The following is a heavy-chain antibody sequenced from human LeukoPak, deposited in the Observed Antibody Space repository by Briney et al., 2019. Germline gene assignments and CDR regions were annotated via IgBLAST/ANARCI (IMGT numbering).Heavy chain of an antibody. Sequence: GGSLRLSCEASGFTFSNYGMNWVRQAPGKGLEWVSYIRSNDGTTHYADSVKGRFTISRDNAKNSLSLQMTSLRADDTAVYYCVRGQTSLDNWFDPWGQGTLGIVSS. V-gene: IGHV3-48*01. CDR3: VRGQTSLDNWFDP. J-gene: IGHJ5*02. CDR2: IRSNDGTT. CDR1: GFTFSNYG.